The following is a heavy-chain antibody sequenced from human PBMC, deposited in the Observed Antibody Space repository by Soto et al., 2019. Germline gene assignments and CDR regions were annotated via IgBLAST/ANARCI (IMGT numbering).Heavy chain of an antibody. CDR1: GGSFSGYY. V-gene: IGHV4-34*01. Sequence: SETLSLTCAVYGGSFSGYYWSWIRQPPGKGLEWIGEINHSGSTNYNPSLKSRVTISVDTSKNQLSLKLSSVTAADTAVYYCARHVVVVAATPNYYYGMDVWGQGTTVTVSS. CDR3: ARHVVVVAATPNYYYGMDV. CDR2: INHSGST. J-gene: IGHJ6*02. D-gene: IGHD2-15*01.